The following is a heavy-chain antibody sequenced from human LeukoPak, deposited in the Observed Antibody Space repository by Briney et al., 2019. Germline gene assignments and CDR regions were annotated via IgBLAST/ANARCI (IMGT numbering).Heavy chain of an antibody. CDR3: ARQILYSSSWYYWFDP. J-gene: IGHJ5*02. CDR2: IYPGDSDT. CDR1: GYSFTTYW. Sequence: GESLKISCKGSGYSFTTYWVAWVRQMPGKGLEWMGIIYPGDSDTRYSPSFQGQVTISADKSISTAYLQWSSLKASDTAMYYCARQILYSSSWYYWFDPWGQGTLVTVSS. D-gene: IGHD6-13*01. V-gene: IGHV5-51*01.